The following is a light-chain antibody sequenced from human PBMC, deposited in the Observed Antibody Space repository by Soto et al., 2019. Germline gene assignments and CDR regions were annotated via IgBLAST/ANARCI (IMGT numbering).Light chain of an antibody. CDR2: GAS. J-gene: IGKJ1*01. CDR1: QSVSNNY. CDR3: QQYGSSGT. Sequence: EIVLTQSPGILSLSPGEIATLSCSASQSVSNNYLAWYQQKPGQAPRLLIYGASNRATGIPDRFSGSGSGTDFTLTISRLEPEDFAVYYCQQYGSSGTFGQGTKVDI. V-gene: IGKV3-20*01.